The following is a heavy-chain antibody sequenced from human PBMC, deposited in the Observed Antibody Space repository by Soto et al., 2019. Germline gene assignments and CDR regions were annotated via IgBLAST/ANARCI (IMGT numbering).Heavy chain of an antibody. CDR3: PSPYCSGGSCYLTEYFQH. CDR2: IAYDASKK. Sequence: QVQLVESGGGVVQPGRSLRLSCAASGFSFSYYAMHWVRQAPGKGLEWVAVIAYDASKKYYAHSVKGRFTISRDNSKNTLYLQMNSLRDEDTAVYYCPSPYCSGGSCYLTEYFQHWGQGTLVTVSS. CDR1: GFSFSYYA. V-gene: IGHV3-30*03. D-gene: IGHD2-15*01. J-gene: IGHJ1*01.